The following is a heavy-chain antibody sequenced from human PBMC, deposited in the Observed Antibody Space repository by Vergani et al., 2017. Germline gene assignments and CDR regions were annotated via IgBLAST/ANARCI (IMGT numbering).Heavy chain of an antibody. CDR1: GFTFDDYA. CDR2: ISWNSGSI. V-gene: IGHV3-9*01. Sequence: EVQLVESGGGLVQPGRSLRLSCAASGFTFDDYAMHWVRQAPGKGLEWVSGISWNSGSIGYADSVKGRFTISRDNAKNSLYLQMNSLRAEDTALYYCARDPLYCSGGSCYDYWGQGTLVTVSS. CDR3: ARDPLYCSGGSCYDY. J-gene: IGHJ4*02. D-gene: IGHD2-15*01.